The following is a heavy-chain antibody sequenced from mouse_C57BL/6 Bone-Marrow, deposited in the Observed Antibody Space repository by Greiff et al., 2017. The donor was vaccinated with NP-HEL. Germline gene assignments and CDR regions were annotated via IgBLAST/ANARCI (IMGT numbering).Heavy chain of an antibody. CDR1: GYTFTDYN. CDR3: ARDSSGSFDY. Sequence: VQLQQSGPELVKPGASVKIPCKASGYTFTDYNMDWVKQSHGKSLEWIGDIHPNNGGTIYNQKFKGKATLTVDKSSSTAYMELRSLTSEDTAVYYCARDSSGSFDYWGQGTTLTVSS. D-gene: IGHD3-2*02. V-gene: IGHV1-18*01. J-gene: IGHJ2*01. CDR2: IHPNNGGT.